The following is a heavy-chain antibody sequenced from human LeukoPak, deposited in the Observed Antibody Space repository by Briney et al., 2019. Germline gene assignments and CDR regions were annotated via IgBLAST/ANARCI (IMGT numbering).Heavy chain of an antibody. V-gene: IGHV4-39*01. CDR3: ARTSATSDH. CDR1: GDSIASSTYY. Sequence: SETLSLTCTLSGDSIASSTYYGGWIRQPPGKGLEWIGRIYYSGSTYYSPSLKSRVTMSIDTSKNQFSLKLSSVTAADTAIYYCARTSATSDHWGQGALVTVSS. J-gene: IGHJ4*02. CDR2: IYYSGST.